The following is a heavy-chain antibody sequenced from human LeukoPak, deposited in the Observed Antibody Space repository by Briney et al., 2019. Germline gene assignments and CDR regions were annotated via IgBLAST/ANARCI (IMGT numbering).Heavy chain of an antibody. J-gene: IGHJ4*02. D-gene: IGHD4-17*01. CDR3: ATSTVPGPFDY. CDR2: IYYSGST. CDR1: GGSISSYY. Sequence: SETLSLTCTVSGGSISSYYWSWIRQPPGKGLEWIGYIYYSGSTNYNPSLKSRVTISVDTSKNQFSLKLSSVTAADTAVYYCATSTVPGPFDYWGQGTLVTVSS. V-gene: IGHV4-59*08.